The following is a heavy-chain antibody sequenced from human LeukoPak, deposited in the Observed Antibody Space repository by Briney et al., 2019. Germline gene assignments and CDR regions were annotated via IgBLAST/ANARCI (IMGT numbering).Heavy chain of an antibody. CDR2: IKSKTDGGAA. V-gene: IGHV3-15*01. J-gene: IGHJ4*02. CDR1: GFTFISAW. D-gene: IGHD5-12*01. CDR3: STGGYD. Sequence: GGPLRLSCGASGFTFISAWMSWIRQAPGKGLEWVGRIKSKTDGGAAEYAAPVKGRSTISRDDSKNTVDLQMNNLKTEDTAVYYCSTGGYDWGQGTLVTVSS.